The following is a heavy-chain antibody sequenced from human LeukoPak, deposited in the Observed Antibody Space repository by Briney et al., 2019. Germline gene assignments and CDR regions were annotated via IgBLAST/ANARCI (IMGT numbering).Heavy chain of an antibody. CDR3: ASALAAMIFYYGMDV. J-gene: IGHJ6*02. CDR1: GGTFSSYA. Sequence: SVNVSCKASGGTFSSYAISWVRQAPGQGLEWMGGIIPIFGTANYAQKFQGRVTITADESTSTAYMELSSLRSEDTAVYYCASALAAMIFYYGMDVWGQGTTVTVSS. CDR2: IIPIFGTA. D-gene: IGHD2-2*01. V-gene: IGHV1-69*13.